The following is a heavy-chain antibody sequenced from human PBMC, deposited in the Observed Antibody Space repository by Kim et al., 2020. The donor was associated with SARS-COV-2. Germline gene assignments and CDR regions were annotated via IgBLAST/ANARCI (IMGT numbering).Heavy chain of an antibody. V-gene: IGHV1-69*04. CDR3: VRDGRSYSSGANAFDI. Sequence: KCQGRVTITTDKSTSTAYMELSSLRSEDTAVYYCVRDGRSYSSGANAFDIWGQGTMVTVSS. D-gene: IGHD6-25*01. J-gene: IGHJ3*02.